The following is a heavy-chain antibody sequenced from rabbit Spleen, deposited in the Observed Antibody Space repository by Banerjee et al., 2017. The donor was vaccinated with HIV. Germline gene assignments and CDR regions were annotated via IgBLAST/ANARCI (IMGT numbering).Heavy chain of an antibody. V-gene: IGHV1S40*01. D-gene: IGHD4-1*01. CDR2: IDPIFGIA. CDR1: GVSFSGDSY. CDR3: VREVAAKFNL. Sequence: QSLEESGGDLVKPGASLTLTCIASGVSFSGDSYMCWVRQAPGKGLEWIGDIDPIFGIAVYANWVNGRFTISSHNAQNTLFLQLNSLTAADTATYFCVREVAAKFNLWGPGTLVTVS. J-gene: IGHJ4*01.